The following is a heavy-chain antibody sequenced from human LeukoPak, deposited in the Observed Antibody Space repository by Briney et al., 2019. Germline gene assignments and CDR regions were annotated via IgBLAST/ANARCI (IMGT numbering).Heavy chain of an antibody. V-gene: IGHV3-53*01. D-gene: IGHD3-22*01. CDR1: GFTVSSNY. Sequence: GGSLRLSCAASGFTVSSNYMSWVRQAPGKGLEWVSLIYSGGTTYYADSVKGRFTISRDNSKNTLYLQMNSLRAEDTAVFYCARSGDSSGYYSAPPFDYWGQGTLVTVSS. CDR3: ARSGDSSGYYSAPPFDY. J-gene: IGHJ4*02. CDR2: IYSGGTT.